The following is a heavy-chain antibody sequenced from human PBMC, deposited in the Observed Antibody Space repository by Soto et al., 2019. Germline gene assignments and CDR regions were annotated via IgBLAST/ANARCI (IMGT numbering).Heavy chain of an antibody. Sequence: ASVKVSCKASGYTFTSYGISWVRQAPGQGLEWMGWISAYNGNTNYAQKLQGRVTMTTDTSTSTAHMELRSLRSDDTAVYYCARDSFPITGTPIDYWGQGTLITVSS. J-gene: IGHJ4*02. CDR3: ARDSFPITGTPIDY. V-gene: IGHV1-18*04. CDR1: GYTFTSYG. CDR2: ISAYNGNT. D-gene: IGHD1-20*01.